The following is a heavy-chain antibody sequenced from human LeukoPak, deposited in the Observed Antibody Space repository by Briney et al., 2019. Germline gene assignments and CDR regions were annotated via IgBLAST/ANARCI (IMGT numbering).Heavy chain of an antibody. D-gene: IGHD6-19*01. CDR3: ARVQVAVAGYSGFDP. J-gene: IGHJ5*02. Sequence: GASVKVSCKASGYTFTGNYLHWVRQAPGQGLEWMGWINPNNGATVYAQNFQGRVTMTRDTSISTAYMELSRLRSDDTAVYYCARVQVAVAGYSGFDPWGQGTLVTVSS. V-gene: IGHV1-2*02. CDR1: GYTFTGNY. CDR2: INPNNGAT.